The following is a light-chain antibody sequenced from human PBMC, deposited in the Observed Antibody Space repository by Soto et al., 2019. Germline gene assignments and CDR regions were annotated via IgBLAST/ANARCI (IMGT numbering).Light chain of an antibody. J-gene: IGKJ5*01. CDR1: QSVSSSY. Sequence: EIVLTQSPGTLSLSPGERATLSCRASQSVSSSYLAWYQQKPGQAPRLLIYGVSSRATDIPDRFSGSGSATDFALTISRLEPEDFAVYYCQQYGGSPTFGQGTRLEIK. CDR3: QQYGGSPT. CDR2: GVS. V-gene: IGKV3-20*01.